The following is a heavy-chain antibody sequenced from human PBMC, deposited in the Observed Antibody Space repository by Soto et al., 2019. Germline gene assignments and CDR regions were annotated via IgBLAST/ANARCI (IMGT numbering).Heavy chain of an antibody. CDR3: ARGPGRYSGSYYLDY. D-gene: IGHD1-26*01. CDR1: GYTFISYS. CDR2: ISGYNGNT. V-gene: IGHV1-18*01. J-gene: IGHJ4*02. Sequence: QVQLVQSGAEVEKPGASVKVSCKASGYTFISYSITWVRQAPGQGLEWMGWISGYNGNTNYAQSIQGRATMTTDTSTTTAYREWWSLRPDDTAVYYCARGPGRYSGSYYLDYWGQGTLVTVSS.